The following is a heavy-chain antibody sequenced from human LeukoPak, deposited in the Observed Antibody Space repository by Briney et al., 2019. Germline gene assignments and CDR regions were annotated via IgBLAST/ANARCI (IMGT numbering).Heavy chain of an antibody. Sequence: SETLSLTCTVSGVSISSSNSYWGWIRQPPGKGLEWIGSIYYSGNTYYNASLKSQVSISIDTSKNQFSLKLSSVTAADTAVYYCARHGRAAAGNVNWFDPWGQGTLVTVSS. D-gene: IGHD6-13*01. CDR3: ARHGRAAAGNVNWFDP. CDR1: GVSISSSNSY. J-gene: IGHJ5*02. V-gene: IGHV4-39*01. CDR2: IYYSGNT.